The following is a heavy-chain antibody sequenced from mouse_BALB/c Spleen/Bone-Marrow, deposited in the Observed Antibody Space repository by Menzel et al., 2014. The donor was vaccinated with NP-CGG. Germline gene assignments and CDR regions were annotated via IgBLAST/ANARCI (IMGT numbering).Heavy chain of an antibody. V-gene: IGHV7-3*02. CDR2: IRNKANGYTT. D-gene: IGHD2-4*01. Sequence: VHVKQSGGGLVQPGGSLRLSCTTSGFTFTDYYMSWVRQPPGKALEWLGFIRNKANGYTTEYSASVKGRFPISRDNSQSILYLQMNTLRAEDSATYYCARDRGLTYFDYWGQGTTLTVSS. J-gene: IGHJ2*01. CDR1: GFTFTDYY. CDR3: ARDRGLTYFDY.